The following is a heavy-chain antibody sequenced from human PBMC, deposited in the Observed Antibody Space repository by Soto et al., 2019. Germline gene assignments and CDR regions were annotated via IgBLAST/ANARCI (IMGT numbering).Heavy chain of an antibody. CDR1: GGSISSGDYY. J-gene: IGHJ3*02. D-gene: IGHD6-13*01. V-gene: IGHV4-30-4*01. Sequence: SETLSLTCTVSGGSISSGDYYWSWIRQPPGKGLEWIGYIYYSGSTYYNPSLKSRVTISVDTSKNQFSLKLSSVTAADTAVYYCARGGAAGTLDDAFDIWGQGTMVT. CDR3: ARGGAAGTLDDAFDI. CDR2: IYYSGST.